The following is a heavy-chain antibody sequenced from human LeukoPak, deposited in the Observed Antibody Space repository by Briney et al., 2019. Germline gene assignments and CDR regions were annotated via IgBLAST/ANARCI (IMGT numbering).Heavy chain of an antibody. CDR2: ISGSGGST. CDR3: AKDSHYYGSGSRGWNYFDY. CDR1: GFTVSSNY. D-gene: IGHD3-10*01. Sequence: GGSLRLSCAASGFTVSSNYMSWVRQAPGKGLEWVSAISGSGGSTYYADSVKGRFTISRDNSKNTLYLQMNSLRAEDTAVYYCAKDSHYYGSGSRGWNYFDYWGQGTLVTVSS. V-gene: IGHV3-23*01. J-gene: IGHJ4*02.